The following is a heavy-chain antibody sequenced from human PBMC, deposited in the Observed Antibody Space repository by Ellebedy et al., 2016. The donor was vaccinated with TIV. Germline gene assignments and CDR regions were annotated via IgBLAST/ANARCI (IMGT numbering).Heavy chain of an antibody. CDR2: ISGSGGST. CDR3: ASLSGSYEVYYYGMDV. D-gene: IGHD1-26*01. Sequence: GGSLRLSCAASGFTFSSYAMSWVRQAPGKGLEWVSAISGSGGSTYYADSVKGRFTISRYNSKNTLYLQMNSLRAEDTAVYYCASLSGSYEVYYYGMDVWGQGTTVTVSS. CDR1: GFTFSSYA. V-gene: IGHV3-23*01. J-gene: IGHJ6*02.